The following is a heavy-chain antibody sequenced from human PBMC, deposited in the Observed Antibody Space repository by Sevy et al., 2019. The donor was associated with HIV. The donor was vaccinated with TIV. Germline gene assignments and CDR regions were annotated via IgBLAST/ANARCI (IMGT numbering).Heavy chain of an antibody. Sequence: GGSLRLSCAASGFTFSSYAMSWVRQAPGKGLEWVSAISGSGRSTYYADSVKGRFTISRDNSKNTLYLQMNSLRAEDTAVYYCAKDSRQSYSSGWYKRTYYYYYGMDVWGQGTTVTVSS. CDR3: AKDSRQSYSSGWYKRTYYYYYGMDV. J-gene: IGHJ6*02. CDR2: ISGSGRST. D-gene: IGHD6-19*01. CDR1: GFTFSSYA. V-gene: IGHV3-23*01.